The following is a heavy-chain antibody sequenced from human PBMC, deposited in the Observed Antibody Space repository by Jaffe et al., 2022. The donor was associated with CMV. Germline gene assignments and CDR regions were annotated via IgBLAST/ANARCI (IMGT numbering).Heavy chain of an antibody. CDR2: IKQDGSEK. Sequence: EVQLVESGGGLVQPGGSLRLSCAASGFTFSSYWMSWVRQAPGKGLEWVANIKQDGSEKYYVDSVKGRFTISRDNAKNSLYLQMNSLRAEDTAVYYCARDRRWRSDNIVVVTATPLDYWGQGTLVTVSS. J-gene: IGHJ4*02. D-gene: IGHD2-21*02. CDR1: GFTFSSYW. V-gene: IGHV3-7*01. CDR3: ARDRRWRSDNIVVVTATPLDY.